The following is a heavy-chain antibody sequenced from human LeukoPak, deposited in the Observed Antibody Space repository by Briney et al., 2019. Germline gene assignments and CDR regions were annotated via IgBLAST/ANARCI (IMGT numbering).Heavy chain of an antibody. V-gene: IGHV4-34*01. Sequence: SETLSLTCAVYGESFSGYYWSWIRQPPGKGLEWIAEIHHSGSTKYNPSLKSRVTMSVDTSKNQFSLKLSSVTAADTAVYYCARDPDYYGSDWGQGTLVTVSS. CDR3: ARDPDYYGSD. D-gene: IGHD3-10*01. CDR1: GESFSGYY. CDR2: IHHSGST. J-gene: IGHJ4*02.